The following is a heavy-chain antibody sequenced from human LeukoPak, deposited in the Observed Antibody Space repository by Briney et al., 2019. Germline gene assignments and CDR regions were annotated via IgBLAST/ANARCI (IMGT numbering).Heavy chain of an antibody. CDR2: IYYSGST. CDR3: ARQYPYCSGGSCYIGD. CDR1: GGSISSSSYY. V-gene: IGHV4-39*01. D-gene: IGHD2-15*01. Sequence: PSETLSLTCTVSGGSISSSSYYWGWIRQPPGKGLEWIGSIYYSGSTYYNPSLKSRVTISVDTSKNQFSLKLSSVTAADTAVYYCARQYPYCSGGSCYIGDWGQGTLVTVSS. J-gene: IGHJ4*02.